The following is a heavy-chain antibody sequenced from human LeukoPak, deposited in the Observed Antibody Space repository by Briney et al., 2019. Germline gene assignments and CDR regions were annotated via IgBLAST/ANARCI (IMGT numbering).Heavy chain of an antibody. CDR3: ARDRGYYDILTGYYKRDAFDI. CDR1: GGSISSYY. Sequence: PSETLSLTCTVSGGSISSYYWSWIRQPPGKGLEWIGYIYYSGSTNYNPSLKSRVTISVDTPKNQFSLKLSSVTAADTAVYYCARDRGYYDILTGYYKRDAFDIWGQGTMVTVSS. CDR2: IYYSGST. D-gene: IGHD3-9*01. V-gene: IGHV4-59*01. J-gene: IGHJ3*02.